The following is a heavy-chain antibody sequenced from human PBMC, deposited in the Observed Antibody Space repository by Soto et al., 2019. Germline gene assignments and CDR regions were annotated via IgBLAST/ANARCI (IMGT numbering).Heavy chain of an antibody. CDR1: GCSIYDLNYY. D-gene: IGHD3-16*01. CDR2: IQHGGIN. CDR3: AGGVAMGALPSDSPY. Sequence: SPTPSVPCRFAGCSIYDLNYYCHWIRQHQAKGLEWIGYIQHGGINNYNPSLKSRVTISVDTSKNEFSLKLNSVAAADTAVFYCAGGVAMGALPSDSPYRGHGSQDTVSP. J-gene: IGHJ1*01. V-gene: IGHV4-61*05.